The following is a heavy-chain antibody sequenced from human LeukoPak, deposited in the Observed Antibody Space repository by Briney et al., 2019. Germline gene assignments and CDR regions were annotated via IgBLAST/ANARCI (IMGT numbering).Heavy chain of an antibody. J-gene: IGHJ4*02. D-gene: IGHD3-10*01. CDR2: ISGSGGST. CDR3: AKGDYYGSGSYPYPDY. Sequence: GGSLRLSCAASGFTFSSYAMSWVRQAPGKGLEWVSAISGSGGSTYYADSVKGRFTISRDNSKNTLYLQMNSLRAEDTAVYYCAKGDYYGSGSYPYPDYWGQGTLVTVSS. V-gene: IGHV3-23*01. CDR1: GFTFSSYA.